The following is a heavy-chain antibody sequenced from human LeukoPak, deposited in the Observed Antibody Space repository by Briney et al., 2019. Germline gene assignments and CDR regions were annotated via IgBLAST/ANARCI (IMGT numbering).Heavy chain of an antibody. CDR1: GYTFTGYY. CDR3: ARGRHYDSKNDY. V-gene: IGHV1-2*02. J-gene: IGHJ4*02. D-gene: IGHD3-22*01. CDR2: INPNSGGT. Sequence: ASVKVSCKASGYTFTGYYMHWVRQAPGQGLEWMGWINPNSGGTNYAQKFQGRVTMTRDTSISTAYMELGRLRSDDTAVYYCARGRHYDSKNDYWGQGTLVTVSS.